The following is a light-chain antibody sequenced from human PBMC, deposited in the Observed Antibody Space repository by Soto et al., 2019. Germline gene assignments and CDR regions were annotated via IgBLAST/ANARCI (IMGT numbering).Light chain of an antibody. V-gene: IGKV1-5*01. CDR2: DAS. CDR3: QQYNSFQWT. Sequence: DIQMTQSPSSLSASVGDRVTITCRASQALDSWLAWYQQKPGEAPKLLIYDASSLESGVPSRFSGSGSGTEFTLTISSLQPDDFATYYCQQYNSFQWTFGQGTKVDIK. J-gene: IGKJ1*01. CDR1: QALDSW.